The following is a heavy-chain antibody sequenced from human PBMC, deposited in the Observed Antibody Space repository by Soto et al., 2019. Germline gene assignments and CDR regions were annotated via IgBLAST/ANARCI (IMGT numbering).Heavy chain of an antibody. V-gene: IGHV3-30*18. CDR1: GFTFSSYG. Sequence: ALRLSCAASGFTFSSYGMHWVRQAPGKGLEWVAVISYDGSNKYYADSVKGRFTISRDNSKNTLYLQMNSLRAEDTAVYYCAKAFSSGDYVSSFGYWGQGTLVTVSS. CDR3: AKAFSSGDYVSSFGY. J-gene: IGHJ4*02. CDR2: ISYDGSNK. D-gene: IGHD4-17*01.